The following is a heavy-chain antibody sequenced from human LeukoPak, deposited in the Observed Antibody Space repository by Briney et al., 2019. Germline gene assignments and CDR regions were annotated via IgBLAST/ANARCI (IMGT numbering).Heavy chain of an antibody. V-gene: IGHV3-33*01. CDR3: ARDLHGDYYFDY. Sequence: PGGSLRLSCAASGFTFSSYGMHWVRQAPGKGLEWVAVIWYDGSNKYYADSVKGRFTISRDNSKNTLYLQMNSLRAEDTAVYYCARDLHGDYYFDYWGQGTLVAVSS. J-gene: IGHJ4*02. CDR1: GFTFSSYG. CDR2: IWYDGSNK. D-gene: IGHD4-17*01.